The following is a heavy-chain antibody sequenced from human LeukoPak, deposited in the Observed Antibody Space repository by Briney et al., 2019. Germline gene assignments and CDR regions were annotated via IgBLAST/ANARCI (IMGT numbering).Heavy chain of an antibody. V-gene: IGHV1-2*02. D-gene: IGHD3-22*01. Sequence: TVKVSCKASGDTFTAYYLHWVRQAPGQGLEWMGLINPVSGNTNYAQKFQGRVTMTRHTSISTAYLELSALTSDDTAVYYFARDRETDYYGISGYSGAFEDWGQGTLVTVYS. J-gene: IGHJ4*02. CDR2: INPVSGNT. CDR1: GDTFTAYY. CDR3: ARDRETDYYGISGYSGAFED.